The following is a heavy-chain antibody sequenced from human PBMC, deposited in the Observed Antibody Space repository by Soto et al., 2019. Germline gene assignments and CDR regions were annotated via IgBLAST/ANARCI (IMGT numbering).Heavy chain of an antibody. Sequence: QITLRESGPTLVEPTQTLTLTCTLSGVSLSTSGEGVGWFREPPGKALEWLALIYWADDKRCSPSLKSRLAITRDISKNQVVMTMTDMAPEDTAIYYCAIRQRTVVLGAPCDLWGQGYQFTVSS. CDR3: AIRQRTVVLGAPCDL. CDR1: GVSLSTSGEG. V-gene: IGHV2-5*02. J-gene: IGHJ4*02. D-gene: IGHD2-15*01. CDR2: IYWADDK.